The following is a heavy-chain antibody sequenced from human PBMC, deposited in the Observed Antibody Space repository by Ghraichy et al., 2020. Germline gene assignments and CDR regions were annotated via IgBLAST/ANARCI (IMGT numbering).Heavy chain of an antibody. CDR3: AREIQELGYWYFDL. CDR2: ISSSSSYI. CDR1: GFTFSSYS. D-gene: IGHD7-27*01. V-gene: IGHV3-21*01. J-gene: IGHJ2*01. Sequence: GGSLRLSCAASGFTFSSYSMNWVRQAPGKGLEWVSSISSSSSYIYYADSVKGRFTISRDNAKNSLYLQMNSLRAEDTAVYYCAREIQELGYWYFDLWGRGTLVTVSS.